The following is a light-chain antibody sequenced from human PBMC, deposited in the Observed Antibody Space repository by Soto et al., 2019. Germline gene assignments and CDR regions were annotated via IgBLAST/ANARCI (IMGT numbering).Light chain of an antibody. CDR2: DVS. CDR3: SSYTSSCRV. V-gene: IGLV2-14*01. CDR1: SSDVGGYNY. Sequence: QSVLTQPASVSGSPGQSITISCTGTSSDVGGYNYVSWYQQHPGKAPKLMIYDVSNRPSGVSNRFSGSKSGNTASLTISGLQAEDEADYYCSSYTSSCRVFGGGTKLTVL. J-gene: IGLJ2*01.